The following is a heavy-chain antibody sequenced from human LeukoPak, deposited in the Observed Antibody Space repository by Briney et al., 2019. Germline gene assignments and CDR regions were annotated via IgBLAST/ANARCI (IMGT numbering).Heavy chain of an antibody. J-gene: IGHJ4*02. V-gene: IGHV4-4*02. CDR3: ARDPGAMIVVLPGDY. Sequence: SETLSLTCAVSGGSISSSNWWSWVRQPPGKGLERIGEIYHSGSTNYNPSLKSRVTISVDKSKNQFSLKLSSVTAADTAVYYCARDPGAMIVVLPGDYWGQGTLVTVSS. CDR1: GGSISSSNW. CDR2: IYHSGST. D-gene: IGHD3-22*01.